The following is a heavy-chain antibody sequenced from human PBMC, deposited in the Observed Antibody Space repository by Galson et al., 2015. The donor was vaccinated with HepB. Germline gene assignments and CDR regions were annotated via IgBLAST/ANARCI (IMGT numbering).Heavy chain of an antibody. CDR3: ASDSSGYYYLGVY. J-gene: IGHJ4*02. CDR2: ISGSGGST. Sequence: SLRLSCAASGFTFSSYAMSWVRQAPGKGLEWVSAISGSGGSTYYADSVKGRFTISRDNSKNTLYLQMNSLRAEDTAVYYCASDSSGYYYLGVYWGQGTLVTVSS. V-gene: IGHV3-23*01. D-gene: IGHD3-22*01. CDR1: GFTFSSYA.